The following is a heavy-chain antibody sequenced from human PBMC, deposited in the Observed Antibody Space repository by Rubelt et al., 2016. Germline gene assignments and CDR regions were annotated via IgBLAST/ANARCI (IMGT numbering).Heavy chain of an antibody. J-gene: IGHJ4*02. D-gene: IGHD1-1*01. CDR2: SSAYNGDT. CDR3: ATEFNNWNDVY. Sequence: QVQLVQSGAEVKKPGASVKVSCKASGHSFTTYGVSWVRQAPGQGLEWMGWSSAYNGDTIYAQNLQGRVTMTEDTSTDTAYMELSSLRSEDTAVYYCATEFNNWNDVYWGQGTLVTVSS. V-gene: IGHV1-18*01. CDR1: GHSFTTYG.